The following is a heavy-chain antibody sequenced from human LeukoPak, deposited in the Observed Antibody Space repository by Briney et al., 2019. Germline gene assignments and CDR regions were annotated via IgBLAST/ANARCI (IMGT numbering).Heavy chain of an antibody. CDR1: GFTFSSYA. CDR3: VKVGSIVAYDY. Sequence: GGSLRLSCSASGFTFSSYAMHWVRQAPGKGLEYVSAISSNEGSTYYADSVKGRFTISRDSSKNTLYLQMSSLRAEDTAVYYCVKVGSIVAYDYWGQGTLVTVSS. J-gene: IGHJ4*02. CDR2: ISSNEGST. D-gene: IGHD2-15*01. V-gene: IGHV3-64D*06.